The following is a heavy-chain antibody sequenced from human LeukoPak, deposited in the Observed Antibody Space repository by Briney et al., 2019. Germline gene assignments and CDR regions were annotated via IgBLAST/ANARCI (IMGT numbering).Heavy chain of an antibody. CDR3: ARGGSSWFSNWFDP. D-gene: IGHD6-13*01. CDR1: GDSVSSNSAA. CDR2: TYYRSKWYN. J-gene: IGHJ5*02. Sequence: SQTLSLTCAISGDSVSSNSAAWNWIRQSPSRGLEWLGRTYYRSKWYNDYAVSVKSRITINLDTSKNQFSLQLNSVTPEDTAVYYCARGGSSWFSNWFDPWGRGTLVTVSS. V-gene: IGHV6-1*01.